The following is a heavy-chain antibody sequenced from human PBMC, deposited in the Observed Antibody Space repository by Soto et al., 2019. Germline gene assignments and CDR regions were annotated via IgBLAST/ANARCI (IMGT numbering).Heavy chain of an antibody. CDR3: ARGGPNTIFWSFDY. CDR1: GGTFSSYA. CDR2: IIPIFGTA. D-gene: IGHD3-9*01. Sequence: SVKVSCKASGGTFSSYAISWVRQAPGQGLEWMGGIIPIFGTANYAQKFQGRVTITADESTSTAYMELSSLRSEDTAVYYCARGGPNTIFWSFDYWGQGTLVTVSS. J-gene: IGHJ4*02. V-gene: IGHV1-69*13.